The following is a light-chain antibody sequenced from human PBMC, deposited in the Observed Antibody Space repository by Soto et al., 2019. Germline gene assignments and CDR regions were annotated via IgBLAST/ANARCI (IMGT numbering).Light chain of an antibody. CDR1: SSNIGSNY. V-gene: IGLV1-47*01. CDR3: AAWDDSLSGRV. J-gene: IGLJ3*02. Sequence: QSALTQPPSASGTPGQRVTISCSGSSSNIGSNYVYWYQQLPGTAPKLLIYSNDQRPSGVPDRFSGSKSGTSASLAISGLGSEDEDDYYCAAWDDSLSGRVFGGGTKLAVL. CDR2: SND.